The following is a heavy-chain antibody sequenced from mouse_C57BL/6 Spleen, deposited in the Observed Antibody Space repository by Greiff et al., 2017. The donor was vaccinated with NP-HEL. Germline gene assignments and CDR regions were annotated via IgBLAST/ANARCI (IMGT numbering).Heavy chain of an antibody. CDR1: GYTFTSYW. CDR2: IDPSDSET. V-gene: IGHV1-52*01. J-gene: IGHJ2*01. Sequence: QVQLKQPGAELVRPGSSVKLSCKASGYTFTSYWMHWVKQRPIQGLEWIGNIDPSDSETHYNQKFKDKATLTVDKSSSTAYMQLSSLTSEDSAVYYCARWSYYGSSGYFDYWGQGTTLTVSS. D-gene: IGHD1-1*01. CDR3: ARWSYYGSSGYFDY.